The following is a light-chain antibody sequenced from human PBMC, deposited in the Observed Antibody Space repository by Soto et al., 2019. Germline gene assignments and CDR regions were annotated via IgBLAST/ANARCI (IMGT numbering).Light chain of an antibody. CDR2: DAS. J-gene: IGKJ5*01. CDR3: QQFNSYPST. Sequence: AIQLTQSPSSLSASAGDRVTITCRASQGISSALAWYQQKPGKAPKLLIYDASSLESGVPSRFSGSGSGTDFTLTISSLQPEDFATYYCQQFNSYPSTFGQGTRLEIK. CDR1: QGISSA. V-gene: IGKV1-13*02.